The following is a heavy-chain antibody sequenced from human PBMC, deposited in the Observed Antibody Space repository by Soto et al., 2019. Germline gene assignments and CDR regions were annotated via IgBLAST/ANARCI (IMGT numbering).Heavy chain of an antibody. D-gene: IGHD3-10*01. V-gene: IGHV2-5*01. CDR1: GFSLSTTGLG. J-gene: IGHJ4*02. CDR3: AHIGIRGVTGGYYFAY. CDR2: VSWNDDK. Sequence: QITLKESGPTLVTPTQTLTLTCTFSGFSLSTTGLGVGCIRQPPGTPLDWLARVSWNDDKRYTPSLKSRPTMAKYTSKNQVVLTMTNMYPVDTATYDCAHIGIRGVTGGYYFAYWGQGTLVTVSS.